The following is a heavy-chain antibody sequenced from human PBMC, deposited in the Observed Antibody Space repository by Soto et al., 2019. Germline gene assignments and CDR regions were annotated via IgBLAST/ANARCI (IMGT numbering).Heavy chain of an antibody. Sequence: GGSLRLSCAASGFTFSSYGMHWVRQAPGKGLEWVAVISYDGSNKYYTDSVKGRFTISRDNSKNTLYLQMNSLRAEDTAVYYCAKERGAHSSRYLWYYGMDVWGQGTTVTVSS. CDR3: AKERGAHSSRYLWYYGMDV. D-gene: IGHD6-13*01. V-gene: IGHV3-30*18. CDR2: ISYDGSNK. CDR1: GFTFSSYG. J-gene: IGHJ6*02.